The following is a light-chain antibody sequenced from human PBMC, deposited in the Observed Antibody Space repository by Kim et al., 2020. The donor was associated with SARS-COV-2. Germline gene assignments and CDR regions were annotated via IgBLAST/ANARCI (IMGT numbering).Light chain of an antibody. CDR3: QQYSSSLAT. CDR1: QSVSSNY. J-gene: IGKJ1*01. Sequence: EIVLTQSPGTLSLSTGERATLSCRASQSVSSNYLAWYQQKPGQAPRLLIYGASSRATGIPDRFSGSGSGTDFTLTITRLEPEDFAVYYCQQYSSSLATFGQGTKVDIK. V-gene: IGKV3-20*01. CDR2: GAS.